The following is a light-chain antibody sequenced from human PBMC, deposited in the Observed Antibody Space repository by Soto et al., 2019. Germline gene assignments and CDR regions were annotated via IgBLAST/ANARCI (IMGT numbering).Light chain of an antibody. CDR3: QVWDISTAVV. CDR2: RDY. V-gene: IGLV3-9*01. CDR1: NIGSKN. Sequence: SYELTQPLSVSVALGQTARITCGGTNIGSKNVHWYQQRPGQAPVVVIYRDYHRPAGIPERFSGSNSGNTATLTISRAQAGDEADYSCQVWDISTAVVFGGGTKLTVL. J-gene: IGLJ2*01.